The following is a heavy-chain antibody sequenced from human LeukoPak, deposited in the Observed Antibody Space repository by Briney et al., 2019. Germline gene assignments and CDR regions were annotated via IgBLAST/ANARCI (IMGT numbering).Heavy chain of an antibody. CDR2: VCDSGNT. Sequence: SETLSLTCSVSGGSISGYCWSLIRQPPGRGLEWIGYVCDSGNTNYNPSLKSRVTISVDTSKKQFSLKLSPVTAADTAVYYCARGYGYHLYWGQGTLVTVSS. D-gene: IGHD5-18*01. V-gene: IGHV4-59*01. J-gene: IGHJ4*02. CDR1: GGSISGYC. CDR3: ARGYGYHLY.